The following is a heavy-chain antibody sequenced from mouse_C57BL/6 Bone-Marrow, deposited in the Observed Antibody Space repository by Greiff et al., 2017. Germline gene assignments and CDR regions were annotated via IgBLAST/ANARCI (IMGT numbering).Heavy chain of an antibody. CDR1: GYTFTSYW. CDR3: AIGVIPTVGFAS. D-gene: IGHD1-1*01. CDR2: IHPSDSDT. V-gene: IGHV1-74*01. Sequence: VQLQQPGAELVKPGASVKVSCKASGYTFTSYWMHWVKQRPGQGLEWIGRIHPSDSDTNYNQKFKGKATLTVAKSSSPAYLQLRSLPSEDSSVFYCAIGVIPTVGFASWFPRSLLSVSA. J-gene: IGHJ3*01.